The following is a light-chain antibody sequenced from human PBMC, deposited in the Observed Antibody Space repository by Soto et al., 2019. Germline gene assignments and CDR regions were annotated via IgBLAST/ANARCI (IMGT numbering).Light chain of an antibody. CDR3: GSWDNSLSSYV. CDR1: GSNLGRNY. V-gene: IGLV1-51*01. J-gene: IGLJ1*01. Sequence: QSVLTQPPSVSATPGQKVTISCSGSGSNLGRNYVSWYRQLPGTAPKLLIYDNVYRFSGIPDRFSGSKSGTSATLGITGLQTGDEGDYYCGSWDNSLSSYVFGTGTKVTVL. CDR2: DNV.